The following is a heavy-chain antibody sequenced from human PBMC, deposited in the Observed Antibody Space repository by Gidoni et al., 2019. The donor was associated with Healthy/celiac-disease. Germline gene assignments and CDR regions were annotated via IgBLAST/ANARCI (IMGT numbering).Heavy chain of an antibody. CDR1: GFTFSSYA. D-gene: IGHD3-22*01. Sequence: EVQLLESGGGLVQPGGSLRLSCAASGFTFSSYAMSWVRQAPGKVLEWVSAISGSGGSTYYADSVKGRFTISRDNSKNTLYLQMNSLRAEDTAVYYCAKDPYYYDSSGYSGWSDNRFDYWGQGTLVTVSS. V-gene: IGHV3-23*01. CDR3: AKDPYYYDSSGYSGWSDNRFDY. CDR2: ISGSGGST. J-gene: IGHJ4*02.